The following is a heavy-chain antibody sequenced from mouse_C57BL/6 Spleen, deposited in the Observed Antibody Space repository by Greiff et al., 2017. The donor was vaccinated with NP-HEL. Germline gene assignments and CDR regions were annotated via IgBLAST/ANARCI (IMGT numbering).Heavy chain of an antibody. V-gene: IGHV5-9-1*02. J-gene: IGHJ4*01. Sequence: EVKLMESGEGLVKPGGSLKLSCAASGFTFSSYAMSWVRQTPEKRLEWVAYICSGGDYIYYADTVKGRFTISRANAWNTLYLHMSSLKSEAAAMYYCTRVDYYEAMDYWGQGTSVTVSS. D-gene: IGHD1-1*02. CDR1: GFTFSSYA. CDR3: TRVDYYEAMDY. CDR2: ICSGGDYI.